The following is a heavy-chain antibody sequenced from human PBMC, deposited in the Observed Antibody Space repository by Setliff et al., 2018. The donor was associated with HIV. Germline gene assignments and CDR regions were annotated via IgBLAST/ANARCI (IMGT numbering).Heavy chain of an antibody. Sequence: SETLSLTCAVYNASLSDYHWNWIRQVPEKGLEWIGEVNHSGDANYNPSLESRLIISLDTSMNQFSLKLRSVTAADAAVYYCARAFSTTVTVFDYWGQGTLVTVSS. V-gene: IGHV4-34*09. D-gene: IGHD4-17*01. CDR2: VNHSGDA. CDR3: ARAFSTTVTVFDY. CDR1: NASLSDYH. J-gene: IGHJ4*02.